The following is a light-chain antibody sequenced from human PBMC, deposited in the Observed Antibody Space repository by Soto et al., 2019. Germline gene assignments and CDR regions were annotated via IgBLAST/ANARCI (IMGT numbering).Light chain of an antibody. J-gene: IGKJ4*01. V-gene: IGKV4-1*01. CDR3: QQYYSTPQA. CDR2: WAS. Sequence: DIVMTQSPDSLAVSLGERATINCKSSQSVLYSSNNKNYLAWYQQKPGQPPKLLIYWASTRESGVPDRFSGIGSGPDFTLTNNSLQAEDVAVYYCQQYYSTPQAFGEPNNVEIK. CDR1: QSVLYSSNNKNY.